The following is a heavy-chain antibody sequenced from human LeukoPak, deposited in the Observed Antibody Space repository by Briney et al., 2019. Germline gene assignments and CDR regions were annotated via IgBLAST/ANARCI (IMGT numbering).Heavy chain of an antibody. Sequence: ASVKVSCKASGYTFTSYGISWVRQAPGQGLEWMGGIIPIFGTANYAQKFQGRVTITADESTSTAYMELSSLRSEDTAVYYCAREYYDSSGYHQPTGFDIWGQGTMVTVSS. CDR1: GYTFTSYG. CDR3: AREYYDSSGYHQPTGFDI. V-gene: IGHV1-69*13. J-gene: IGHJ3*02. D-gene: IGHD3-22*01. CDR2: IIPIFGTA.